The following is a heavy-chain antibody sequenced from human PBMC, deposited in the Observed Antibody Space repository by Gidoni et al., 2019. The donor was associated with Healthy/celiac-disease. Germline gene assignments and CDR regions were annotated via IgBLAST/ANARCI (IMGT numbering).Heavy chain of an antibody. J-gene: IGHJ6*02. D-gene: IGHD1-7*01. V-gene: IGHV3-11*01. CDR3: ARVGMSGTPGYYGMDV. CDR2: ISSSGSTI. Sequence: IRQAPGEGLEWVSYISSSGSTIYYADSVKGRFNISRENVKNSLYLQMNSLRAEDTAVYYCARVGMSGTPGYYGMDVWGQGTTVTVSS.